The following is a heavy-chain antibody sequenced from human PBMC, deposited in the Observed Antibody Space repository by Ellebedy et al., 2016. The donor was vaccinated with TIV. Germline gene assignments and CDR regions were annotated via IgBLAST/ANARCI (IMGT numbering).Heavy chain of an antibody. CDR1: GFTFSSYN. CDR2: IAYDESYK. D-gene: IGHD1-26*01. V-gene: IGHV3-33*06. CDR3: AKASIVGAKRDAFDI. J-gene: IGHJ3*02. Sequence: PGGSLRLSCAASGFTFSSYNMHWVRQAPGKGLEWVTVIAYDESYKYYADSVKGRFSVSRDNSKDTVYLQLNSLRPEDTAVYYCAKASIVGAKRDAFDIWGQGTMVTVSS.